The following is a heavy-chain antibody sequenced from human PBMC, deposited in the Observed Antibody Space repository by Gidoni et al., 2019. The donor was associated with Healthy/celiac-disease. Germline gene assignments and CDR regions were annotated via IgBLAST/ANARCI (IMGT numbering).Heavy chain of an antibody. Sequence: QVQLVQSGAEVKKPGASVKVSCKASGSTFTSYGISWVRQAPGKGLEWMGWISAYKGNTNYAQKLQGRVTMTTDTSTSTAYMELRSLRSDDTAVYYCARDQTTFYYDSSGYQSDYWGQGTLVTVSS. J-gene: IGHJ4*02. CDR1: GSTFTSYG. V-gene: IGHV1-18*01. D-gene: IGHD3-22*01. CDR3: ARDQTTFYYDSSGYQSDY. CDR2: ISAYKGNT.